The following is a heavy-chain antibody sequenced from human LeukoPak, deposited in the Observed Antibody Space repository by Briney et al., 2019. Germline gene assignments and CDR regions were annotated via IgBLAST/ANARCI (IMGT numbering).Heavy chain of an antibody. J-gene: IGHJ3*02. V-gene: IGHV4-59*01. CDR1: GGSISSYY. CDR2: IYYSGST. D-gene: IGHD3-22*01. CDR3: ARIPYYYDSSGPGVDAFDI. Sequence: SETLSLTCTVSGGSISSYYWSWIRQPPGKGLEWIGYIYYSGSTNYNPSLKSRVTISVDTSKNQFSLKLSSVTAADTAVYYCARIPYYYDSSGPGVDAFDIWGQGTMVAVSS.